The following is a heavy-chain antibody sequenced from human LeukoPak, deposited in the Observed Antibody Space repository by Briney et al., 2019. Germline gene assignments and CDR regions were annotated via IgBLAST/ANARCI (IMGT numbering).Heavy chain of an antibody. J-gene: IGHJ2*01. Sequence: SETLSLTCTVSGGSISSYYWSWIRQPPGKGLEWIGYIYYSGSTNYNPSLKSRVTISVDTSKNQFSLKLSSVTAADTAVYYCARSQGYSSGWSQVKYWYFDLWGRGTLVTVSS. CDR2: IYYSGST. CDR3: ARSQGYSSGWSQVKYWYFDL. V-gene: IGHV4-59*12. CDR1: GGSISSYY. D-gene: IGHD6-19*01.